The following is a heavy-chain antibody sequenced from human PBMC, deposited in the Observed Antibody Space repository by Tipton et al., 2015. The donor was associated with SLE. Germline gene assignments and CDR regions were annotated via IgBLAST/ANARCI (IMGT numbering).Heavy chain of an antibody. CDR2: IHYTGST. CDR3: AREGAEKVRTSYYYYMDV. V-gene: IGHV4-59*02. J-gene: IGHJ6*03. CDR1: GGSVGNYY. D-gene: IGHD3-10*01. Sequence: LRLSCTVSGGSVGNYYWSWIRQSPGKGLEWIGYIHYTGSTEYNPSLKSRVTISVDTSKNQFNLKLRSVTVVDTAMYYCAREGAEKVRTSYYYYMDVWGKGTTVTISS.